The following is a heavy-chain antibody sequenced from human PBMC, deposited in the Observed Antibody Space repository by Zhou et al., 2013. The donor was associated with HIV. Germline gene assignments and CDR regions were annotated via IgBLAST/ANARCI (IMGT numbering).Heavy chain of an antibody. CDR2: ISAYNGDT. Sequence: QVQLVQSGVEVKKPGASVKVSCKASGYTFTRFGITWVRQAPGQGLEWMGWISAYNGDTNYAQKFQGRVTITRNTSINTAYMELSSLRSEDTGVYYCARHRRYGDNSYAFDIWAKGQWSPSLQ. CDR1: GYTFTRFG. D-gene: IGHD2-21*01. V-gene: IGHV1-18*01. CDR3: ARHRRYGDNSYAFDI. J-gene: IGHJ3*02.